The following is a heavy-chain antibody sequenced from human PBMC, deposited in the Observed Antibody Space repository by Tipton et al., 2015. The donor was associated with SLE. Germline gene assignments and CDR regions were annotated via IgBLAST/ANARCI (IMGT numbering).Heavy chain of an antibody. CDR2: ISYDGSNK. V-gene: IGHV3-30*04. J-gene: IGHJ4*02. CDR1: GFTFSSYV. CDR3: AREGFGVGAFDT. D-gene: IGHD3-10*01. Sequence: SLRLSCAASGFTFSSYVMHWVRQAPGKGLEWVAVISYDGSNKYYADSVKGRFTISRDNSKNTLYLQMNSLRAEDTAVYYCAREGFGVGAFDTWGQGTLVTVSS.